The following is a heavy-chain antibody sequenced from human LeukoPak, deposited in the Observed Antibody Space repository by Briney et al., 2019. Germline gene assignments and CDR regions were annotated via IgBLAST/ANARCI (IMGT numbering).Heavy chain of an antibody. CDR2: INHSGST. J-gene: IGHJ4*02. CDR3: ARGPLRSGSYYPYTN. CDR1: GGSFSGYY. D-gene: IGHD1-26*01. Sequence: SETLSLTCAVYGGSFSGYYWSWIRQPPGKGLEWIGEINHSGSTNYNPSLKSRVTISVDTSKNQFSLKLSSVTAADTAVYYCARGPLRSGSYYPYTNWGQGTLVAVSS. V-gene: IGHV4-34*01.